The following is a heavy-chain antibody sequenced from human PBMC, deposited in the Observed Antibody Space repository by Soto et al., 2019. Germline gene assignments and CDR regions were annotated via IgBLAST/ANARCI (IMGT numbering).Heavy chain of an antibody. CDR2: IYWDDNY. CDR1: GFSLSTNGVG. CDR3: AQRRGFGALLFDP. Sequence: QITLKASGPTLVKPTQTLTLTCTFSGFSLSTNGVGVAWIRQPPGKALGWLALIYWDDNYRFSPSLKSRLTXTXDXXKNQVVLTMTNMDPVDTATYYCAQRRGFGALLFDPWGQGTLVTVSS. D-gene: IGHD3-10*01. V-gene: IGHV2-5*02. J-gene: IGHJ5*02.